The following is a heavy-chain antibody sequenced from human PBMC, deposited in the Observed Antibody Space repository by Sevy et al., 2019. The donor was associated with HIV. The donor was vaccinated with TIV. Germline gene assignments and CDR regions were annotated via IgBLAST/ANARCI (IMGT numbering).Heavy chain of an antibody. CDR2: LSFGCGKI. CDR3: AREGCTKPHDY. Sequence: GGSLRLSCAASGFDFSIYSMSWVRQGPGKGLEWVSTLSFGCGKINYADSVKGRFTISRDNSKSSVYLQMNNMRVEDTAVYYCAREGCTKPHDYWGQGTLVTVSS. V-gene: IGHV3-23*01. CDR1: GFDFSIYS. J-gene: IGHJ4*02. D-gene: IGHD2-8*01.